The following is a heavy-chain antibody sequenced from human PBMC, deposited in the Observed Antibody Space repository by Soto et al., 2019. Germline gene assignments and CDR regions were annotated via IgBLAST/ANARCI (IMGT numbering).Heavy chain of an antibody. CDR1: GFIFKMYW. V-gene: IGHV3-74*01. CDR2: IYNDGSYT. CDR3: TRGPRPISTGTGAY. D-gene: IGHD3-10*01. J-gene: IGHJ4*02. Sequence: GSLRLSCAASGFIFKMYWMHWVRQTPGKGLVWISRIYNDGSYTDYADSVKGRFTISRDNVNDTLYLQMNNLRAEDSGLYYCTRGPRPISTGTGAYWGQGTQVTVSS.